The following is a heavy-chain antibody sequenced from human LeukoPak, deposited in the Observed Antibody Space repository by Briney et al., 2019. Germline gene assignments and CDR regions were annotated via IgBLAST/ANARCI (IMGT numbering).Heavy chain of an antibody. CDR1: GGSISSYY. D-gene: IGHD2/OR15-2a*01. CDR2: IYYSGST. J-gene: IGHJ6*02. CDR3: ARHGFPEGMDV. V-gene: IGHV4-59*08. Sequence: SETLSLTCTVSGGSISSYYWSWIRQPPGKGLEWIGYIYYSGSTNYNPSLKSRVTISVDTSKNQFSLKLSSVTAADTAVYYCARHGFPEGMDVWGQGTTVTVSS.